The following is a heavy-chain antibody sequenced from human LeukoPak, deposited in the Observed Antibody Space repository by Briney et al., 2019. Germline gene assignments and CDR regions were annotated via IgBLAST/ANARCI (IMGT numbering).Heavy chain of an antibody. V-gene: IGHV4-59*08. CDR2: IYYSGST. CDR3: ARSGYSYDLVDC. J-gene: IGHJ4*02. D-gene: IGHD5-18*01. Sequence: PSETLSLTCTVSGGSMSSYYWNWIRQPPGKGLEWIGYIYYSGSTNYNPSLKSRVTTSVDTSKNQFSLKLSSVTAADTAVYYCARSGYSYDLVDCWGQGTLVTVSS. CDR1: GGSMSSYY.